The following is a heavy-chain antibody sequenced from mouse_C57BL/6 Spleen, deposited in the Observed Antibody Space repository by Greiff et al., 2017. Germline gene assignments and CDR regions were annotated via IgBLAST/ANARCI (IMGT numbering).Heavy chain of an antibody. J-gene: IGHJ3*01. Sequence: QVQLQPSGAELVRPGASVTLSCKASGYTFTDYEMHWVKQTPVHGLEWIGALDPETGGTAYNQKCKGKAILTADKSSSTAYMELRSLTSEDSAVYYCTEGWLLPFAYWGQGTLVTVSA. CDR1: GYTFTDYE. D-gene: IGHD2-3*01. V-gene: IGHV1-15*01. CDR2: LDPETGGT. CDR3: TEGWLLPFAY.